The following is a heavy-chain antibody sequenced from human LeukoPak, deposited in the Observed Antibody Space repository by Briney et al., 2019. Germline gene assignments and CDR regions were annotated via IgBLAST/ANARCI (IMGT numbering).Heavy chain of an antibody. CDR1: GGSISSGGYY. J-gene: IGHJ6*03. V-gene: IGHV4-30-2*01. Sequence: PSETLSLTCTVSGGSISSGGYYWSWIRQPPGKGLGWIGYIYHSGSTYYNPSLKSRVTISVDTSKNQFSLKLSSVTAADTAVYYCARRKPGYYYYYMDVWGKGTTVTVSS. CDR2: IYHSGST. D-gene: IGHD1-14*01. CDR3: ARRKPGYYYYYMDV.